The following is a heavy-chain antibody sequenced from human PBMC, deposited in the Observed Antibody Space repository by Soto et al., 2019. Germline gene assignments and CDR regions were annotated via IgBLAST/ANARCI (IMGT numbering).Heavy chain of an antibody. V-gene: IGHV1-69*04. Sequence: SVKVSCKAPGGTFSSYTISWVRQAPGQGLEWMGRIIPILGIANYAQKFQGRVTITADKSTSTAYMELSSLRSEDTAVYYCARDRSSDYCSSTSCYVNWFDPWGQGTLVTVS. CDR3: ARDRSSDYCSSTSCYVNWFDP. D-gene: IGHD2-2*01. J-gene: IGHJ5*02. CDR2: IIPILGIA. CDR1: GGTFSSYT.